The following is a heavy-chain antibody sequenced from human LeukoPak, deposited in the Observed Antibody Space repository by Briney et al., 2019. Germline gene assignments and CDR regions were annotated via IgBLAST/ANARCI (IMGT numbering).Heavy chain of an antibody. V-gene: IGHV3-30*18. CDR2: ISYDGSNK. D-gene: IGHD5-24*01. CDR3: AKDGARDGYNYPDY. Sequence: PGGSLRLSCAASGFTFSSYGMHWVRQAPGKGLEWVAVISYDGSNKYYADSVKGRFTISRDNSKNTLYLQMNSLRAEDTAVYYCAKDGARDGYNYPDYWGQGTLVTVSS. J-gene: IGHJ4*02. CDR1: GFTFSSYG.